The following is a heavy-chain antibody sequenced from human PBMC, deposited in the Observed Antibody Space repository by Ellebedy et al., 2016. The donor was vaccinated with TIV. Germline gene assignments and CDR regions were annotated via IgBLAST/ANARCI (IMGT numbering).Heavy chain of an antibody. Sequence: ASVKVSCRASGYTFTSYGISWVRQAPGQGLEGMGWISAYNGNTNYAQKLQGRVTMTTDTSTSTAYMELRSLRSDDTAVYYCARGRLAVAGPPGHYYYYGMDVWGQGTTVTVSS. CDR3: ARGRLAVAGPPGHYYYYGMDV. CDR1: GYTFTSYG. CDR2: ISAYNGNT. J-gene: IGHJ6*02. V-gene: IGHV1-18*01. D-gene: IGHD6-19*01.